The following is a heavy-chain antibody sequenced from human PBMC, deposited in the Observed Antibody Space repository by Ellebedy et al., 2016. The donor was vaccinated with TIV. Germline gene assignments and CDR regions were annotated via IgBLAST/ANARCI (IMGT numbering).Heavy chain of an antibody. Sequence: GESLKISXKASGYTFTYYYLQWVRQAPGQGLEWMGWINPISGVTNLAQKFQGRVTMSRDTSISTAYMDLSRLESDDTAVYYCARDMTSLGTVTTREPDAFDIWGQGTTVTVSS. CDR1: GYTFTYYY. CDR3: ARDMTSLGTVTTREPDAFDI. CDR2: INPISGVT. V-gene: IGHV1-2*02. J-gene: IGHJ3*02. D-gene: IGHD4-11*01.